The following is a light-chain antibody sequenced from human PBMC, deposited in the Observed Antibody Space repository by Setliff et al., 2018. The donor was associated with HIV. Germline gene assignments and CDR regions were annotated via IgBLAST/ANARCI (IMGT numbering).Light chain of an antibody. CDR2: EVS. CDR1: SSDVGGYKF. J-gene: IGLJ1*01. CDR3: GSYTSTTSYV. Sequence: ALAQPASVSGSPGQSITISCTGTSSDVGGYKFVSWYQQHPGKAPKLMIYEVSNRPSGVSDRFSGSKSGSTASLTISGLQAEDEADYYCGSYTSTTSYVFGSGT. V-gene: IGLV2-14*01.